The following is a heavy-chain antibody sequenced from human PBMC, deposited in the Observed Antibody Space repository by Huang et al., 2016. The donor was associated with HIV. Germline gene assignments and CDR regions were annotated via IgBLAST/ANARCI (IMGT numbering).Heavy chain of an antibody. J-gene: IGHJ4*02. CDR1: GFPFSSYW. Sequence: EVQLVESGGGLVQPGGSLRLSCAASGFPFSSYWFHCVGQAPGKGLGWVLRSNSDGSRSGYADSVKGRFTISRDNAKNTLYLQMNSLRAEDTAVYYCVRDPRIQSWLNYFDYWGQGTLVSVSS. D-gene: IGHD3-22*01. V-gene: IGHV3-74*01. CDR3: VRDPRIQSWLNYFDY. CDR2: SNSDGSRS.